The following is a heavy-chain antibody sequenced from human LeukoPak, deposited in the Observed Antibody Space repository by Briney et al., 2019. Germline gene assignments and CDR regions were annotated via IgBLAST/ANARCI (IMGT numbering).Heavy chain of an antibody. Sequence: QPGGSLRLSCAVSGFTFISYGMQWVRQAPGKGLAWVSRINTDGSSTTYADSVKGRFTISRDNAKNTLYLQMNSLRAEDTAVSYCARELPREVTLDYWGQGTLVTVSS. CDR1: GFTFISYG. V-gene: IGHV3-74*01. J-gene: IGHJ4*01. D-gene: IGHD2-21*02. CDR2: INTDGSST. CDR3: ARELPREVTLDY.